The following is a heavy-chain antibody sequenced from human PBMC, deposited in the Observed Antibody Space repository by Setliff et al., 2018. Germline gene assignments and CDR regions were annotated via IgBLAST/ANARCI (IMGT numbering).Heavy chain of an antibody. Sequence: SETLSLTCTVSGGSISSGSYYWSWIRQPAGKGLEWIGHIYTSGSTNYNPSLKSRVTISVDTSKNQFSLKLSSVTAADTAVYYRARTVNYWGQGTLVTVSS. D-gene: IGHD4-17*01. V-gene: IGHV4-61*09. CDR1: GGSISSGSYY. CDR3: ARTVNY. CDR2: IYTSGST. J-gene: IGHJ4*02.